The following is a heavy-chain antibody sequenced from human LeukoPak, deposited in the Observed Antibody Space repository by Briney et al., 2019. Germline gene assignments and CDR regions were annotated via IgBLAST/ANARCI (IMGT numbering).Heavy chain of an antibody. Sequence: PGGSLRLSCAASGFTFSSYAMSWVRQAPGKGLEWVSAISGSGGSTYYADSVKGRFTISRDNSKNTLYLQMNSLRAEDTAVYYCATISVILLWFGEGLDAFDIWGQGTMVTVSS. CDR2: ISGSGGST. D-gene: IGHD3-10*01. CDR3: ATISVILLWFGEGLDAFDI. CDR1: GFTFSSYA. V-gene: IGHV3-23*01. J-gene: IGHJ3*02.